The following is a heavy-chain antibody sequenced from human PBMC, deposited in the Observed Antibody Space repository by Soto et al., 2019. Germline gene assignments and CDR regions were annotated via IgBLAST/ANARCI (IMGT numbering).Heavy chain of an antibody. CDR1: GFTFSSYS. CDR3: ARGSPYDYGDPVPREDGDY. D-gene: IGHD4-17*01. V-gene: IGHV3-21*01. CDR2: ISSSSSYI. Sequence: GGSLRLSCAASGFTFSSYSMNWVRQAPGKGLEWVSSISSSSSYIYYADSVKGRFTISRDNAKNSLYLQMNSLRAEDTAVYYCARGSPYDYGDPVPREDGDYWGQGTLVTVSS. J-gene: IGHJ4*02.